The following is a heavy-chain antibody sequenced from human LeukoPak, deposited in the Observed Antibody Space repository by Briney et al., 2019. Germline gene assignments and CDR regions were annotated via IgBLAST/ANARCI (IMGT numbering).Heavy chain of an antibody. Sequence: SETLSLTCTVSGGSISSYYWSWIRQPAGKGLEWIGRIYTSGSTNYNPSLKSRVTMSVDTSKNQFSLKLSSVTAADTAVYYCATEFRSDIVVVPAATGAFVFWGQGTLVTVSS. CDR1: GGSISSYY. D-gene: IGHD2-2*01. J-gene: IGHJ4*02. CDR3: ATEFRSDIVVVPAATGAFVF. CDR2: IYTSGST. V-gene: IGHV4-4*07.